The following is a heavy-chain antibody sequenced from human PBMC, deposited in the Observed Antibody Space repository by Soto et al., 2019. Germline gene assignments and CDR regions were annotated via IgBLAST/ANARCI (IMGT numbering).Heavy chain of an antibody. J-gene: IGHJ5*02. D-gene: IGHD2-15*01. CDR3: VRGGGGGLFDP. CDR2: ISPGSRYP. CDR1: GFTFGYSY. V-gene: IGHV3-11*06. Sequence: LRLSCAGSGFTFGYSYMSWIRQAPGKGLEWLSYISPGSRYPAYADSVKGRFTISRDSAKRSLYLQMMSLTAEDTAIYYCVRGGGGGLFDPWGQGTMVTVSS.